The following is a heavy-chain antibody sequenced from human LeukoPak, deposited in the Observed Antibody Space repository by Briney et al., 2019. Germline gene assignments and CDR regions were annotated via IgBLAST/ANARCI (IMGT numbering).Heavy chain of an antibody. D-gene: IGHD3-10*01. J-gene: IGHJ3*02. CDR3: ARGGSGISNAFDI. Sequence: SETLSLTCTVSGGSISSYYWSWIRQPPGKGLEWIEYIYYSRSTNYNPSLKSRVTISVDTSKHQFSLKLSSVTAADTAVYYCARGGSGISNAFDIWGQGTMVTVSS. CDR1: GGSISSYY. V-gene: IGHV4-59*01. CDR2: IYYSRST.